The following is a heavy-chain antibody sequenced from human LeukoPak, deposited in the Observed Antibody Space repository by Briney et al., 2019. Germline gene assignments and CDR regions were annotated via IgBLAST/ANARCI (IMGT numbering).Heavy chain of an antibody. D-gene: IGHD1-26*01. CDR1: GFTFSSYS. J-gene: IGHJ5*02. CDR2: ISSSSSYI. V-gene: IGHV3-21*01. CDR3: ARDGINWFDP. Sequence: GGSLRLSCAASGFTFSSYSMNWVRQAPGKGLEWVSSISSSSSYIYYADSVKGRFTISRDNAKNSLYLQMNSLRAEDTVVYYCARDGINWFDPWGQGTLVTVSS.